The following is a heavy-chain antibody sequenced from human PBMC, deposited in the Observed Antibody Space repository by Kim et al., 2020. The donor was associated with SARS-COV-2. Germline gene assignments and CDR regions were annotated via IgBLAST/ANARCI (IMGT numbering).Heavy chain of an antibody. CDR2: IYYSGST. J-gene: IGHJ4*02. Sequence: SETLSLTCTVSGGSISGYYWSWIRQPPGEGLEWIGYIYYSGSTNYNPSLKSRVTISVDTSKNQFSLKLSSVTAADTAVYYCARRNHPLYGGGFDYWGQGTLVTVSS. CDR1: GGSISGYY. D-gene: IGHD2-15*01. V-gene: IGHV4-59*08. CDR3: ARRNHPLYGGGFDY.